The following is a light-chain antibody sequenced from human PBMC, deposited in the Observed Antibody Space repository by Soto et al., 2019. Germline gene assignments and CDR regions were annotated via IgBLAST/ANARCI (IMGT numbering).Light chain of an antibody. CDR2: KAS. Sequence: DIQMTQSPSTLPASVGDRVTITCRASQSISTWLAWYQQEPGKAPKLLIHKASSLQSGVPSRFSGSGSGTDFTLTISSLHPEDFAIYYCQHRSNWPTFGQGTRLEIK. CDR3: QHRSNWPT. V-gene: IGKV1-5*03. J-gene: IGKJ5*01. CDR1: QSISTW.